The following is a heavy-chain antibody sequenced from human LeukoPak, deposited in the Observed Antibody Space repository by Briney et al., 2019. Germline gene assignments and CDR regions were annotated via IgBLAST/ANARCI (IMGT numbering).Heavy chain of an antibody. CDR2: IRQDGSQK. V-gene: IGHV3-7*01. J-gene: IGHJ3*02. Sequence: GSLRLSCAASGFTFSNFWMSWVRQAPGKGLEWVATIRQDGSQKYYVGSVKGRFTISRDNSKNTLYLQMNSLRAEDTAVYYCARETVTTMGEDAFDIWGQGTMVTVSS. CDR3: ARETVTTMGEDAFDI. CDR1: GFTFSNFW. D-gene: IGHD4-17*01.